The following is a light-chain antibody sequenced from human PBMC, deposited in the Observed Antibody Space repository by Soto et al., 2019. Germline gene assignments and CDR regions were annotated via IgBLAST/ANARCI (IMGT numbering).Light chain of an antibody. Sequence: EIVMTQSPATLSVSPGERATLSCRAGQNIHTNLGWYQXEPGEAPXGXVXETXXXATDIPARFSGSGSGTDFTLTISSLEPEDFAVYYCQQYGSSGTFGQGTKVDIK. J-gene: IGKJ1*01. CDR1: QNIHTN. CDR2: ETX. CDR3: QQYGSSGT. V-gene: IGKV3D-15*01.